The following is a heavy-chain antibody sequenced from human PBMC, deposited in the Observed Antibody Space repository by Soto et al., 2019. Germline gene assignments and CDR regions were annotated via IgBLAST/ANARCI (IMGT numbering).Heavy chain of an antibody. J-gene: IGHJ4*02. D-gene: IGHD3-16*02. CDR3: ASGKLSDYVWGSYRYLFGY. V-gene: IGHV4-34*01. CDR1: GGSFSAYY. Sequence: SETLSHTCAVYGGSFSAYYWSWIRQPPGVGLERIGEIKHSGITNYNPSLKSRVTISVDTSKNQYSLKLSSVTAADTAVYYCASGKLSDYVWGSYRYLFGYWGQGTVVTVSS. CDR2: IKHSGIT.